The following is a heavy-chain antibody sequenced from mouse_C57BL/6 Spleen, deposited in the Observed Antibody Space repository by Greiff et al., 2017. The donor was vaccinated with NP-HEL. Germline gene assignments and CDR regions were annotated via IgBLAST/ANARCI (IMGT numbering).Heavy chain of an antibody. D-gene: IGHD1-1*01. CDR1: GFSLTSYG. CDR3: AKSGYGSSYYFDY. CDR2: IWRGGST. V-gene: IGHV2-5*01. Sequence: VKLQESGPGLVQPSQSLSITCTVSGFSLTSYGVHWVRQSPGKGLEWLGVIWRGGSTDYNAAFMSRLSITKDNSKSQVFFKMNSLQADDTAIYYCAKSGYGSSYYFDYWGQGTTLTVSS. J-gene: IGHJ2*01.